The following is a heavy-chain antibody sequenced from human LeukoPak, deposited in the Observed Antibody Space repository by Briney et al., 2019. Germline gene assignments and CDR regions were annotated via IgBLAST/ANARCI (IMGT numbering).Heavy chain of an antibody. Sequence: PGGSLRLSCAASGFTFSSYSMNWVRQAPGKGLEWVSSISSSSSYIYYADSVKGRFTISRDNAENSLYLQMNSLRAEDTAVYYCARETPPSNSEPPTEHIVVVPAARSLVGWFDPWGQGTLVTVSS. V-gene: IGHV3-21*01. J-gene: IGHJ5*02. D-gene: IGHD2-2*01. CDR1: GFTFSSYS. CDR2: ISSSSSYI. CDR3: ARETPPSNSEPPTEHIVVVPAARSLVGWFDP.